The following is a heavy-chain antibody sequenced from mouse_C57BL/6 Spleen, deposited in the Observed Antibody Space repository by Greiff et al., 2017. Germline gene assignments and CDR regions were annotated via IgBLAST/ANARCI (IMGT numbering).Heavy chain of an antibody. CDR1: GFSLSTFGMG. CDR3: ARLNYYGSSDWYFDV. CDR2: IWWDDDK. D-gene: IGHD1-1*01. Sequence: QVTLKVCGPGILQPSQTLSLTCSFSGFSLSTFGMGVGWIRQPSGKGLEWLAHIWWDDDKYYNPALKSRLTISKDTSKNQVFLKIANVATADTATYYCARLNYYGSSDWYFDVWGTGTTVTVSS. V-gene: IGHV8-8*01. J-gene: IGHJ1*03.